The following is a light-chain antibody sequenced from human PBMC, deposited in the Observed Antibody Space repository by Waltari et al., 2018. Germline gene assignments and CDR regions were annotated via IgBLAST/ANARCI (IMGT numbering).Light chain of an antibody. CDR3: CSYAGSSTLKV. J-gene: IGLJ1*01. Sequence: QSALTQPASVSGSPGQSITISCTGTSSDVGSYNLVSWYQQHPGKAPNLMIYEGSKRPSWVSNRCSGSKAGNTASLTISGLQAEDEADYYCCSYAGSSTLKVFGTGTKVTVL. CDR1: SSDVGSYNL. V-gene: IGLV2-23*01. CDR2: EGS.